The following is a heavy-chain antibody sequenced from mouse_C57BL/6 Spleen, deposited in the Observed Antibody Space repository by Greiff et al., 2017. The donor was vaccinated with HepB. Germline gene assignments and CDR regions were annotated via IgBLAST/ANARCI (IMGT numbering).Heavy chain of an antibody. D-gene: IGHD4-1*01. J-gene: IGHJ4*01. CDR3: ARDLGLRSSYYAMDY. Sequence: QVQLKQPGTELVKPGASVKLSCKASGYTFTSYWMHWVKQRPGQGLEWIGNINPSNGGTNYNEKFKSKATLTVDKSSSTAYMQLSSLTSEDSAVYYCARDLGLRSSYYAMDYWGQGTSVTVSS. CDR2: INPSNGGT. CDR1: GYTFTSYW. V-gene: IGHV1-53*01.